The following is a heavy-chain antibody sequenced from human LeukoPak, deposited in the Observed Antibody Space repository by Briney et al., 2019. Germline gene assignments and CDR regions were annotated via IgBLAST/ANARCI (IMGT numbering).Heavy chain of an antibody. Sequence: GGSLRLSCAASGFTFSSYEMNWVRQAPGKGLEWVSCITSGGSTIYYADSVKGRFTISRDNAKNSLYLQMNSLRPEDTAVYYCARLAVYGDYVFDYWGQGTLVTVSS. J-gene: IGHJ4*02. CDR1: GFTFSSYE. V-gene: IGHV3-48*03. CDR3: ARLAVYGDYVFDY. D-gene: IGHD4-17*01. CDR2: ITSGGSTI.